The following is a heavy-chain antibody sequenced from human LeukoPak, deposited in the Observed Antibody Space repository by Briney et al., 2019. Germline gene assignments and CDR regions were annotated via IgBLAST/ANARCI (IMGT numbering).Heavy chain of an antibody. V-gene: IGHV3-23*01. CDR2: LSGSGGST. CDR1: GFMFSSYA. CDR3: VKGQYSSGFLNNWFDP. J-gene: IGHJ5*02. D-gene: IGHD6-19*01. Sequence: PGGSLRLSCAASGFMFSSYAMNWVRQAPGKGLEWVSGLSGSGGSTYYADSVKGRFTSSRDNFKNTLYLQMNSLRAEDTAVYYCVKGQYSSGFLNNWFDPWGQGTLVTVSS.